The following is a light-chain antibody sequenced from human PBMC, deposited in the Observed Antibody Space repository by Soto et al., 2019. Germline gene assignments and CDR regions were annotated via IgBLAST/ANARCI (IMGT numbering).Light chain of an antibody. CDR3: QQYGVTPPNT. V-gene: IGKV3-11*01. J-gene: IGKJ4*01. Sequence: EIVLTQSPATLSLSPGERATLSCRASRTVGNFLAWYQQKPGQAPSLLIYDATHRATGIPARFSGSGSGTDFTLTISGLEPEDFALYYCQQYGVTPPNTFGGGTKVEV. CDR1: RTVGNF. CDR2: DAT.